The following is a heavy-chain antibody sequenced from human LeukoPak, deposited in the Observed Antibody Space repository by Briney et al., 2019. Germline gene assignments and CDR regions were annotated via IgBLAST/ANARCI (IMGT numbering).Heavy chain of an antibody. J-gene: IGHJ3*02. CDR3: ARAVRTTVVTLGDAFDI. CDR2: ITWNSDTI. V-gene: IGHV3-9*01. CDR1: GFTFDDYV. D-gene: IGHD4-23*01. Sequence: PGGSLRLSCAASGFTFDDYVMHWVRQAPGKGLEWVSGITWNSDTIAYADSVKGRFTISRENAKNSLYLQMNSLRAGDTAVYYCARAVRTTVVTLGDAFDIWGQGTMVTVSS.